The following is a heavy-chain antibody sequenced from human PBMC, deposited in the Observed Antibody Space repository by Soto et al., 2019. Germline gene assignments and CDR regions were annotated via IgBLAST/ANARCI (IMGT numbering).Heavy chain of an antibody. D-gene: IGHD1-26*01. CDR3: ARDDEVGSDCDLGY. V-gene: IGHV3-30-3*01. Sequence: QVQLVESGGGVVQPGRSLRLSCAVSGFTFSSHAMHWVRQAPGKGLEWVALIYSDGNNKYYADSVKGRFTTSGDNSKNTMYLKMNSLRVEDTAVYYCARDDEVGSDCDLGYWGQGALVTVSS. J-gene: IGHJ4*02. CDR2: IYSDGNNK. CDR1: GFTFSSHA.